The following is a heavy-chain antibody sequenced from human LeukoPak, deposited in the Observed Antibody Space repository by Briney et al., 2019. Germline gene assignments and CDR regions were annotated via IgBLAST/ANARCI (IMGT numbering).Heavy chain of an antibody. J-gene: IGHJ4*02. CDR3: ARVLNLRNYYGSGSFDY. CDR2: IIPIFGTA. Sequence: GASVKVSCKASGGTFSSYAISWVRQAPGQGLEWMGGIIPIFGTANYAQKFQGRVTITADESTSTAYMELSSLRSEDTAVYYCARVLNLRNYYGSGSFDYWGQGTLVTVSS. D-gene: IGHD3-10*01. CDR1: GGTFSSYA. V-gene: IGHV1-69*13.